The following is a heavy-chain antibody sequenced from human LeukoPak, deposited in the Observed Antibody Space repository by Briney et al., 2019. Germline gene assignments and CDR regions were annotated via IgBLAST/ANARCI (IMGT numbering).Heavy chain of an antibody. J-gene: IGHJ2*01. V-gene: IGHV3-23*01. CDR3: AKGPGYWYFDL. Sequence: GGSLRLSCAASGFTFSSYAMSCVRQAPGKGLEWVSAMSGSGGSTYYADSVKGRFTISRDNSKNTLYLQMISLRAEDTAVYYCAKGPGYWYFDLWGRGTLVTVSS. CDR1: GFTFSSYA. D-gene: IGHD3-10*01. CDR2: MSGSGGST.